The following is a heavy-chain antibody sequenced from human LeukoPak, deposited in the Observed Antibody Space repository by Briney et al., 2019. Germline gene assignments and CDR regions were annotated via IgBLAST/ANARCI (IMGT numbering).Heavy chain of an antibody. CDR2: IYYSGST. V-gene: IGHV4-59*01. J-gene: IGHJ3*02. CDR1: GGSISSYY. D-gene: IGHD3-22*01. Sequence: SETLSLTCTVSGGSISSYYWSWIRQPPGKGLEWIGYIYYSGSTNYNPSLKRRVTISVDTSKNQFSLKLSSVTAADTAVYYCARDLAYDSSGYYAFDIWGQGTMVTVSS. CDR3: ARDLAYDSSGYYAFDI.